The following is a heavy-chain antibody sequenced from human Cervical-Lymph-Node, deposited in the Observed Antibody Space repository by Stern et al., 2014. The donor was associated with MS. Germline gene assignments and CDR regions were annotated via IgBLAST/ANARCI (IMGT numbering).Heavy chain of an antibody. CDR1: GFTFSNYG. V-gene: IGHV3-30*03. Sequence: QVQLVQSGGGVVLPGRSLRVSCAASGFTFSNYGMHWVRQAPGKGLEWVAAISYDGSNKHYADAVKGRFTISRDNSKNTLYLQMNSLRTEDTAVYYCAQTYGGSCYSGAHYWGQGTLVTVSS. CDR2: ISYDGSNK. CDR3: AQTYGGSCYSGAHY. J-gene: IGHJ4*02. D-gene: IGHD2-15*01.